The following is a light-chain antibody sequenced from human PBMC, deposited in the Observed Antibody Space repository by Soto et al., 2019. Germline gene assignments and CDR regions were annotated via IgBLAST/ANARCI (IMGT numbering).Light chain of an antibody. J-gene: IGLJ3*02. CDR1: SSDIGDYDY. Sequence: QSALTQPASVSGSPGQSITISCTGTSSDIGDYDYVSWYQHLPGKAPKLLIFDVTNRPSGVPDRFSGSKSGNTPSLTIFGLQAEDEADYYCSLYTSSSTWVFGGGTKLTVL. CDR3: SLYTSSSTWV. V-gene: IGLV2-14*01. CDR2: DVT.